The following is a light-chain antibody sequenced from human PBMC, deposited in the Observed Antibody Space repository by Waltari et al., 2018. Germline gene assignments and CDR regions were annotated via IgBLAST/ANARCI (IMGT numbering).Light chain of an antibody. CDR3: AAWDDSLDVWV. V-gene: IGLV1-44*01. J-gene: IGLJ3*02. Sequence: QSVLTQPPSASGPPGQRGPFSCSGTPPNIASNSVNGYRHPPRTAPKLLIHTNNQRPSGVPDRFSGSKSGTSASLAISGLRSEDEADYFCAAWDDSLDVWVFGGGTKLTVL. CDR1: PPNIASNS. CDR2: TNN.